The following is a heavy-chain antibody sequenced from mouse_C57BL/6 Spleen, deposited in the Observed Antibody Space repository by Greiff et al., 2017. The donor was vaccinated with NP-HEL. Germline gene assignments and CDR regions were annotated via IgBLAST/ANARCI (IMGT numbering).Heavy chain of an antibody. D-gene: IGHD2-4*01. CDR2: ILPGSGST. V-gene: IGHV1-9*01. J-gene: IGHJ4*01. Sequence: QVQLKQSGAELMKPGASVKLSCKATGYTFTGYWIEWVKQRPGHGLEWIGEILPGSGSTNYNEKFKGKATFTADTSSNTAYMQLSSLTTEDSAIYYCARGGLYYDYDYYAMDYWGQGTSVTVSS. CDR1: GYTFTGYW. CDR3: ARGGLYYDYDYYAMDY.